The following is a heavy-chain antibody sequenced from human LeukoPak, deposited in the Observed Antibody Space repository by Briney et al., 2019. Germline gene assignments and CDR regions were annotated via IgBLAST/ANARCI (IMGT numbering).Heavy chain of an antibody. CDR1: GGSISGYY. Sequence: TETLSLTCTVSGGSISGYYWTWIRQPPGEALEYIGCIYYTGSTNYNPSLNSRVTISVDTSKDQFALKLSSVTAADTAVYYCARVVGGVGLDYWGQGTLVTVSS. V-gene: IGHV4-59*01. D-gene: IGHD3-16*01. J-gene: IGHJ4*02. CDR2: IYYTGST. CDR3: ARVVGGVGLDY.